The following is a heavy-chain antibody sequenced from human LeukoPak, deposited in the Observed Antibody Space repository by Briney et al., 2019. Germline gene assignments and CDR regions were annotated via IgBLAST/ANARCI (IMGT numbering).Heavy chain of an antibody. V-gene: IGHV1-69*13. CDR1: GGTFSSYA. CDR3: AAGYSSSWSFDY. D-gene: IGHD6-13*01. J-gene: IGHJ4*02. CDR2: IIPIFGTA. Sequence: TSVKVSCKASGGTFSSYAISWVRQAPGQGLEWMGGIIPIFGTANYAQKFQGRVTITADESTSTAYMELSSLRSEDTAVYYCAAGYSSSWSFDYWGQGTLVTVSS.